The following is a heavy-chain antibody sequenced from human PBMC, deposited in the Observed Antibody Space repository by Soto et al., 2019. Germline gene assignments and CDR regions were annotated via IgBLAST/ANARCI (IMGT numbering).Heavy chain of an antibody. V-gene: IGHV4-30-2*01. J-gene: IGHJ6*02. CDR2: IYHSGST. CDR1: GGSISSGGYS. CDR3: ARAPYYGMDV. Sequence: QLQLQESGSGLVKPSQTLSLTCAVSGGSISSGGYSWNWIRQPPGKGLEWIGYIYHSGSTYYNPSLKSRVTISVDRSKNQFSLKLSSVTAADTAVYYCARAPYYGMDVWGQGTTVTVSS.